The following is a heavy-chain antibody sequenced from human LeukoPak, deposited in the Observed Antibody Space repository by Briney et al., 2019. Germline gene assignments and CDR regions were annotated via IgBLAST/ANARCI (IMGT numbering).Heavy chain of an antibody. V-gene: IGHV1-46*01. Sequence: ASVKVSCKASGYTFTSYYMHWVRQAPGEGLEWMGIINPSGGSTTYAQKFQGRVTMTRDMSTSTVYMDLSSLRSEDTAVYYCARSTFDYWGQGTLVTVSS. J-gene: IGHJ4*02. CDR1: GYTFTSYY. CDR2: INPSGGST. CDR3: ARSTFDY.